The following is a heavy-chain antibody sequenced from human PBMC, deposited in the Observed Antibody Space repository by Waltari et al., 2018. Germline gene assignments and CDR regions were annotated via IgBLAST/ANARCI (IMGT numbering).Heavy chain of an antibody. CDR3: ARATGIAAAGVDY. D-gene: IGHD6-13*01. CDR2: IYYSWST. V-gene: IGHV4-59*11. CDR1: GGSISRHY. J-gene: IGHJ4*02. Sequence: QVQLQESGPGLVKPSETLSLTCTVSGGSISRHYWSWIRQPPGKGLEWSGYIYYSWSTNYNPSLRSLDTITVDTSKNQFSLKLSSVTAADTAVYYCARATGIAAAGVDYWGQGTLVTVSS.